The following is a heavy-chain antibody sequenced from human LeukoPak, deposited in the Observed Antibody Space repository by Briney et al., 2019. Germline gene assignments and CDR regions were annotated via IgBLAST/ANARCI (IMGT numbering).Heavy chain of an antibody. D-gene: IGHD3-10*01. Sequence: ASVKVSCKASGFTFTTYDINWVRQATGQGLEWMGWMNPNSGNTGYAQKFQGRVTMTRNTSMSTAYMELNSLRSEDTAVYYCARANYYGSGKKDLDYWGQGTLVTVSS. V-gene: IGHV1-8*01. CDR1: GFTFTTYD. CDR3: ARANYYGSGKKDLDY. J-gene: IGHJ4*02. CDR2: MNPNSGNT.